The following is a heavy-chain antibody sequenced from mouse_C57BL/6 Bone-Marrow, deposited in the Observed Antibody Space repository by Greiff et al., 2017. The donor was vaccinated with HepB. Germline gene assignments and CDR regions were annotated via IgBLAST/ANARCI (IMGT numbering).Heavy chain of an antibody. CDR1: GYTFTDYY. Sequence: LVESGAELVRPGASVKLSCKASGYTFTDYYINWVKQRPGQGLEWIARIYPGSGNTYYNEKFKGKATLTAEKSSSTAYMQLSSLTSEDSAVYFCANGGSGASFAYWGQGTLVTVSA. V-gene: IGHV1-76*01. J-gene: IGHJ3*01. CDR2: IYPGSGNT. CDR3: ANGGSGASFAY. D-gene: IGHD4-1*01.